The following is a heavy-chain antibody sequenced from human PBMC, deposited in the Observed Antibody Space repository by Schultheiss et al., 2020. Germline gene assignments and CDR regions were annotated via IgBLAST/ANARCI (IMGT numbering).Heavy chain of an antibody. Sequence: SETLSLTCAVSGYSISSSNWWGWIRQPPGKGLEWIGEINHSGSTNFNPSLKSRVTISVDTSKNQFSLKLSSVTAADTAVYYCARGGSTVPFYYYYYMDVWGKGTTVNVSS. CDR1: GYSISSSNW. J-gene: IGHJ6*03. V-gene: IGHV4-28*03. D-gene: IGHD4-11*01. CDR3: ARGGSTVPFYYYYYMDV. CDR2: INHSGST.